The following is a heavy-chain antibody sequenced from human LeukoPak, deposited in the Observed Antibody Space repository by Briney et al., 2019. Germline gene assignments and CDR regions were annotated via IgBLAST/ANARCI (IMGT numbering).Heavy chain of an antibody. CDR1: GGSISSYY. CDR3: AREHSGSSYDAFDI. J-gene: IGHJ3*02. CDR2: IYYSGST. Sequence: SETLSLTCTVSGGSISSYYWSWIRQPPGKGLEWIGYIYYSGSTNYNPSLKSRVTISVDTSKNQFSLKLSSVTAADTAVYYCAREHSGSSYDAFDIWGQGTMVTVSS. V-gene: IGHV4-59*01. D-gene: IGHD1-26*01.